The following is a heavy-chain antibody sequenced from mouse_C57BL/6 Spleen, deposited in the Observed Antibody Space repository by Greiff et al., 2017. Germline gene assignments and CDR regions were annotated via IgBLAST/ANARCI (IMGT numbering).Heavy chain of an antibody. V-gene: IGHV5-6*01. CDR2: ISSGGSYT. CDR1: GFTFSSYG. D-gene: IGHD2-3*01. Sequence: EVQLVESGGDLVKPGGSLKLSCAASGFTFSSYGMSWVRQTPDKRLEWVATISSGGSYTYYPDSVKGRFTISRDNAKNTLYLQMSSLKSEDTAMYYGARWLLPHWYFDVWGTGTTVTVSS. J-gene: IGHJ1*03. CDR3: ARWLLPHWYFDV.